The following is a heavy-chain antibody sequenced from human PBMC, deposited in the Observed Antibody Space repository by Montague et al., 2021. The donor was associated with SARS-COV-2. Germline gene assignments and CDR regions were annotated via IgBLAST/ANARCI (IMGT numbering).Heavy chain of an antibody. CDR3: SRDIVACSRANCFPV. Sequence: SETLSLTCTVSGGSISSYHYCWTWLRQRPGLQRDGFSNNYGRTNSNYYPTSRVTFSVDMSTTQFSLTLSSVSAADTAVYYCSRDIVACSRANCFPVRGQGALVTVSS. CDR2: SNNYGRT. J-gene: IGHJ4*02. D-gene: IGHD5-12*01. V-gene: IGHV4-59*13. CDR1: GGSISSYH.